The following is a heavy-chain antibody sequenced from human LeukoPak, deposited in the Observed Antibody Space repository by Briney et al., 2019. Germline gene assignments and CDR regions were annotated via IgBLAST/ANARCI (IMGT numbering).Heavy chain of an antibody. CDR3: AREGVVVRPFDY. Sequence: GGFLRLYCAAAVFTFSNSAMHSVRQAPGNWRGWVAVISNDGGEKYYADSVKGRFTISRDNSKNTLYLQMNSLRTEDTAVYYCAREGVVVRPFDYWGQGTLVTVSS. J-gene: IGHJ4*02. V-gene: IGHV3-30*04. D-gene: IGHD2-2*01. CDR1: VFTFSNSA. CDR2: ISNDGGEK.